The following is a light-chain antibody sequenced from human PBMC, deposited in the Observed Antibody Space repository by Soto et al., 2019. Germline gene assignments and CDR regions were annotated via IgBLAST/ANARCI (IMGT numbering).Light chain of an antibody. J-gene: IGKJ1*01. CDR3: QQYDDWPWT. V-gene: IGKV3-11*01. Sequence: LAVMQSPATLSLSPGKRATLSCRASQSVGSYLAWYQHKPGQAPRLLISDASNRATGIPARFSGSGSETDFTLTISSLEPEDSAVYYCQQYDDWPWTFGQGTKVDIK. CDR2: DAS. CDR1: QSVGSY.